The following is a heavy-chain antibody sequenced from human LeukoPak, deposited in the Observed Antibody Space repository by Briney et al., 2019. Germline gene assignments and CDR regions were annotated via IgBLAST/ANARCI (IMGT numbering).Heavy chain of an antibody. J-gene: IGHJ4*02. V-gene: IGHV3-30*02. CDR2: GSNK. D-gene: IGHD6-19*01. Sequence: GSNKYYADSVKGRFTISRDNSKNTLYLQMNSLRAEDTAVYYCAKVDRQWLVWVEGDYFDYWGQGTLVTVSS. CDR3: AKVDRQWLVWVEGDYFDY.